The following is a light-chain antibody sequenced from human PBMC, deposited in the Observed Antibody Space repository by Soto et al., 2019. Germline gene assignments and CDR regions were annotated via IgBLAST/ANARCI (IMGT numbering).Light chain of an antibody. CDR3: KQYNNWPPWT. V-gene: IGKV3-15*01. CDR1: QSVSSD. J-gene: IGKJ1*01. CDR2: GAS. Sequence: EIVMTQSPPTLSVAPGERATLSCRASQSVSSDFACYHQDPGQAPRLLIYGASTRATGIPARFSGSESATEFTLTLSSLQSEDFAVYYCKQYNNWPPWTFGQGTKVEIK.